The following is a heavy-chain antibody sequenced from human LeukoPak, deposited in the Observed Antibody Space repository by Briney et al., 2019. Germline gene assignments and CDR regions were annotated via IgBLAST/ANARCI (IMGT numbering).Heavy chain of an antibody. CDR1: GFTFSSYA. D-gene: IGHD3-22*01. CDR2: ISDSGGST. J-gene: IGHJ4*02. Sequence: GSLRLSCAASGFTFSSYAMSWVRQAPGKGLEWVSAISDSGGSTYYADSVKGRFTISRDNSKNTLYLQMNSLRAEDTAVYYCAKDVDYYDSSGYYLYYFDYWGQGTLVTVSS. CDR3: AKDVDYYDSSGYYLYYFDY. V-gene: IGHV3-23*01.